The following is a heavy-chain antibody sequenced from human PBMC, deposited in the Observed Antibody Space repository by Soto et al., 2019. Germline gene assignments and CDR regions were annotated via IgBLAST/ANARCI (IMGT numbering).Heavy chain of an antibody. Sequence: PSETLSLTCAVYGGSFSGYYWSWIRQPPGKGLEWIGEINHSGSTNYNPSLKSRVTISVDTSKNQFSLKLSSVTAADTAVYYCAIGFDFWSGYTGWFDPWGQGTLVTVSS. V-gene: IGHV4-34*01. D-gene: IGHD3-3*01. CDR3: AIGFDFWSGYTGWFDP. J-gene: IGHJ5*02. CDR1: GGSFSGYY. CDR2: INHSGST.